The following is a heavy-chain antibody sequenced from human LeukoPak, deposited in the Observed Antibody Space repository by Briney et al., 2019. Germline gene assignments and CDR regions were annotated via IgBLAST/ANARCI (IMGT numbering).Heavy chain of an antibody. D-gene: IGHD2/OR15-2a*01. CDR1: GLTFSSYA. J-gene: IGHJ6*02. V-gene: IGHV3-23*01. CDR2: ISGSGGST. Sequence: PGGSLRLSCAAPGLTFSSYAMNWVRQAPGKGLEWVSAISGSGGSTYYADSVKGRFTISRDNSKNTLYLQMNSLRAEDTAVYYCARDLSYYGMDVWGQGTTVTVSS. CDR3: ARDLSYYGMDV.